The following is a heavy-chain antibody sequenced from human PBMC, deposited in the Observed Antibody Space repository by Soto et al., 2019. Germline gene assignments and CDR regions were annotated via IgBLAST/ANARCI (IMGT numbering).Heavy chain of an antibody. CDR1: GGSVSRITGY. CDR2: IYCSVST. CDR3: ARLGKMDTNLGGYYYYALDR. V-gene: IGHV4-39*01. Sequence: PSETLRRPWAVPGGSVSRITGYWVWLFPPTGKGLEWIGGIYCSVSTYYHPSLKSRVTISVDTSNSQFALKLSSMTATYTAVYYCARLGKMDTNLGGYYYYALDRWGQGTTVTVSS. J-gene: IGHJ6*02. D-gene: IGHD5-18*01.